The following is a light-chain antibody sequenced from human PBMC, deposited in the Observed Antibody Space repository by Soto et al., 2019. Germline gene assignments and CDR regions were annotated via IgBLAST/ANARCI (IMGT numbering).Light chain of an antibody. CDR3: QQYGSSGT. CDR1: QSVSNNY. V-gene: IGKV3-20*01. Sequence: EIVLTQSPGTLSLSPGDSATISCXASQSVSNNYLAWYQQKPGQAPXXLIYGASNRATGIPDRFSGSGSGTDFTLTISRLEPEDFAVYYCQQYGSSGTFGQGTKVDIK. J-gene: IGKJ1*01. CDR2: GAS.